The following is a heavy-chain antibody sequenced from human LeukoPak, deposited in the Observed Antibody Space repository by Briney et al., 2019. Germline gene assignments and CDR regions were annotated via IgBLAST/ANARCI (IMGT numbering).Heavy chain of an antibody. J-gene: IGHJ3*02. D-gene: IGHD6-13*01. Sequence: GGSLRLSCAASGFTVSSNYMSWVRQAPGKGLEWVSVIYSGGSTYYADSVKGRFTISRDNSKNTLYLQMNSLRAEDTAVYYCARDGQWMSAAGAFDIWGQGTMVTVSS. CDR2: IYSGGST. V-gene: IGHV3-66*01. CDR1: GFTVSSNY. CDR3: ARDGQWMSAAGAFDI.